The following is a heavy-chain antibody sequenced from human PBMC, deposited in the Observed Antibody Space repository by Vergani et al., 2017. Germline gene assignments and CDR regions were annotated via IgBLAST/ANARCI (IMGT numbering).Heavy chain of an antibody. CDR3: ARGSQQWLVYYGMDV. Sequence: QVQLQESGPGLVKPSQTLSLTCTVSGGSISSGGYYWSWIRQHPGKGLEWIGYIYYSGSTYYNPSLKSRVTISVDTSKNQFSLKLSSVTAADTAVYYCARGSQQWLVYYGMDVWGQGTTVTVSS. D-gene: IGHD6-19*01. J-gene: IGHJ6*02. CDR2: IYYSGST. CDR1: GGSISSGGYY. V-gene: IGHV4-31*03.